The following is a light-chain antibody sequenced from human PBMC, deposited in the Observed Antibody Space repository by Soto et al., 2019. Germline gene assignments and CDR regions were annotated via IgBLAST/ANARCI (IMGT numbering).Light chain of an antibody. CDR2: EVS. V-gene: IGLV2-14*01. CDR1: SSDVGGYNY. Sequence: QSALTQPASVSGSPGQSITISCTGTSSDVGGYNYVSWYQQQSGKAPKLMIHEVSNRPSGVSNRFSGSKSGNTASLTISGLQAEDEADYYCSSFTSSRDYVFGSGTRSPS. J-gene: IGLJ1*01. CDR3: SSFTSSRDYV.